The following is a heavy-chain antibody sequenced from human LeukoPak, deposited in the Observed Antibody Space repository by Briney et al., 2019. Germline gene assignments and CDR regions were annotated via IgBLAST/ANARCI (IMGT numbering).Heavy chain of an antibody. CDR2: ISSSSSYI. CDR3: ARDSGSMITFGGVLPFDY. V-gene: IGHV3-21*01. Sequence: ETLSLTCTVSGGSISSSSYYWGWIRQPPGKGLEWVSSISSSSSYIYYADSVKGRFTISRGNAKNSLYLQMNSLRAEDTAVYYCARDSGSMITFGGVLPFDYWGQGTLVTVSS. J-gene: IGHJ4*02. CDR1: GGSISSSS. D-gene: IGHD3-16*01.